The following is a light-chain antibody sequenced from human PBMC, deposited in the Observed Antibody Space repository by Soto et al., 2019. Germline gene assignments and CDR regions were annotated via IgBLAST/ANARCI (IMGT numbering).Light chain of an antibody. CDR3: QQSYSNRT. J-gene: IGKJ1*01. V-gene: IGKV1-39*01. CDR1: QSVSSY. CDR2: AAS. Sequence: DIPMTQSPSSLSASVGDRVTIICRASQSVSSYLNWYQQKPGKAPKLLIYAASSLQSGVPSRFSGSGSGTDFTLTISSLQPDDFATYYCQQSYSNRTFGQGTKVEIK.